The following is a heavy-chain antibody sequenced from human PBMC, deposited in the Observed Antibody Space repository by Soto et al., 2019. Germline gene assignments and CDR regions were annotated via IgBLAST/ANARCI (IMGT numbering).Heavy chain of an antibody. D-gene: IGHD4-17*01. CDR1: GFTFSSYA. J-gene: IGHJ3*02. Sequence: EVQLVESGGGLVQPGGSLRLSCAASGFTFSSYAMHWVRQAPGKGLEYVSAISSNGGSTHYANSVKGRFTISRDNSKNTLYLQMGSLRAEDMAVYYCARDGLRHYAFDIWGQGTMVTVSS. V-gene: IGHV3-64*01. CDR2: ISSNGGST. CDR3: ARDGLRHYAFDI.